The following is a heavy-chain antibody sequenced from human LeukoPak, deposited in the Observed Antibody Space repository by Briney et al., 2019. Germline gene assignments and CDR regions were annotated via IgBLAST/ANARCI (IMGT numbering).Heavy chain of an antibody. CDR1: GGSTSSYY. Sequence: SDTLSLTCTVSGGSTSSYYWSWIRQPPGKGLEWLGYIYYSGSTNYNPSLKSRVTISVDTSKNQFSLKLSSVTAADTAVYYCARVLTWRSDYRDYWGQGTLVTVSS. CDR3: ARVLTWRSDYRDY. CDR2: IYYSGST. D-gene: IGHD3-3*01. V-gene: IGHV4-59*07. J-gene: IGHJ4*02.